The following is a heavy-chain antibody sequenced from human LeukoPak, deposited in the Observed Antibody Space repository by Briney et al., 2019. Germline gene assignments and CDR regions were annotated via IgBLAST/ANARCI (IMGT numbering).Heavy chain of an antibody. CDR3: AASKPMGPRDY. D-gene: IGHD3-10*01. CDR2: INHSGST. V-gene: IGHV4-34*01. Sequence: PSETLSLTCAVYGGSFSGYYWSWIRQPPGKGLEWIGEINHSGSTNYNPSLKSRVTISVDTSKNQFPLKLSSVTAADTAVYYCAASKPMGPRDYWGQGTLVTVSS. CDR1: GGSFSGYY. J-gene: IGHJ4*02.